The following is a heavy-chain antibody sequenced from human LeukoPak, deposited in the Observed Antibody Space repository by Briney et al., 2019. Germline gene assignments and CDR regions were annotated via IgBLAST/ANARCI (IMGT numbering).Heavy chain of an antibody. V-gene: IGHV3-66*01. CDR1: GFTVSSNY. J-gene: IGHJ5*02. CDR2: IYSGGST. CDR3: ARVLNNWFDP. Sequence: GGSLRLSCAASGFTVSSNYMSRVRQAPGKGLEWVSVIYSGGSTYYADSVKGRFTISRDNSKNTLYLQMNSLRAEDTAVYYCARVLNNWFDPWGQGTLVTVSS.